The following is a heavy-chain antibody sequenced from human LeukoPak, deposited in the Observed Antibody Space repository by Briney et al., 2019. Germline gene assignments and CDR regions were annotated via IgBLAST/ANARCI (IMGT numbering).Heavy chain of an antibody. CDR1: GFTFSSYE. CDR3: ARNGYSGYGNAAAGMDV. Sequence: GGSLRLSCAASGFTFSSYEMNWVRQAPGKGLEWVSYISSSGSTIYYADSVKGRFTISRDNAKNSLYLQMNSLGAEDTAVYYCARNGYSGYGNAAAGMDVWGKGTTVTVSS. V-gene: IGHV3-48*03. D-gene: IGHD5-12*01. CDR2: ISSSGSTI. J-gene: IGHJ6*04.